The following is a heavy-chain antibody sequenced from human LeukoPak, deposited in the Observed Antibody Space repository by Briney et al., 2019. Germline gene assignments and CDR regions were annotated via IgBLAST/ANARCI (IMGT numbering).Heavy chain of an antibody. CDR1: GFSFNIHW. CDR2: ISNDGSST. CDR3: AREGELAGAYYMDV. V-gene: IGHV3-74*01. J-gene: IGHJ6*03. D-gene: IGHD3-10*01. Sequence: GGSLRLSCAASGFSFNIHWMHWVRQAPGKGLVWVSRISNDGSSTIYAESVKGRFTISRDNANNKLYLQMNSLRGGDTAVYYCAREGELAGAYYMDVWGKGTTVTVSS.